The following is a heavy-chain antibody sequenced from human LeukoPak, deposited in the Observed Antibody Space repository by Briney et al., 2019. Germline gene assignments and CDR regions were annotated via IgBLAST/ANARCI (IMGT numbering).Heavy chain of an antibody. Sequence: ASVKVSCKASGYTFTSYYIHWVRQAPGQGLEWMGWINPNSGGTNYAQKFQGRVTMTRDTSISTAYMELSRLRSDDTAVYYCARIGDGSGSYAFDIWGQGTMVTVSS. CDR2: INPNSGGT. J-gene: IGHJ3*02. CDR1: GYTFTSYY. V-gene: IGHV1-2*02. D-gene: IGHD3-10*01. CDR3: ARIGDGSGSYAFDI.